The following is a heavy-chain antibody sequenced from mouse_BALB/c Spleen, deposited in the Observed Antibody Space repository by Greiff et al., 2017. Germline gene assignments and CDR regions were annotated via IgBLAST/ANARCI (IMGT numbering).Heavy chain of an antibody. Sequence: VQLQQSGPELVKPGASVKISCKASGYSFTSYYIHWVKQRPGQGLEWIGWIFPGSGNTKYNEKFKGKATLTADTSSSTAYMQLSSLTSEDSAVYFCARSWDEGYFDVWGAGTTVTVSS. CDR2: IFPGSGNT. D-gene: IGHD4-1*01. CDR3: ARSWDEGYFDV. V-gene: IGHV1-66*01. CDR1: GYSFTSYY. J-gene: IGHJ1*01.